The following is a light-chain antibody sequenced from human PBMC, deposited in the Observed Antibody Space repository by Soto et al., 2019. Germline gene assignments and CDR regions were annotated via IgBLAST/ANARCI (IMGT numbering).Light chain of an antibody. CDR3: QQYGSSPPRT. Sequence: EIVLTQSPGTLSLSPGERATLSCRASQSVSSSYLAWYQQKPGQAPRLLIYGASSRATGIPDRFSGSGSGTDFTLTISRREPEDFAVYYCQQYGSSPPRTFGRGTKVEIK. CDR1: QSVSSSY. V-gene: IGKV3-20*01. CDR2: GAS. J-gene: IGKJ1*01.